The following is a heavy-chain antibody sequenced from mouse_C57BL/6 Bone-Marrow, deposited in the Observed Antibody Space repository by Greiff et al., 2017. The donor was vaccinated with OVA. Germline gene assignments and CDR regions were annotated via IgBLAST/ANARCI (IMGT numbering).Heavy chain of an antibody. CDR3: SRGLLLRRAWFAY. CDR1: GYTFTSYW. J-gene: IGHJ3*01. V-gene: IGHV1-59*01. Sequence: QVQLKQPGAELVRPGTSVKLSCKASGYTFTSYWMHWVKQRPGQGLEWIGVIDPSDSYTNYNQKFKGKATLTVDTSSSTAYMQLSSLTSEDSAVYYCSRGLLLRRAWFAYWGQGTLVTVSA. D-gene: IGHD2-12*01. CDR2: IDPSDSYT.